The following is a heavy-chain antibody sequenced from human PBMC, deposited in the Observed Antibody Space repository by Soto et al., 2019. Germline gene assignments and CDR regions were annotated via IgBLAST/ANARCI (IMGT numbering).Heavy chain of an antibody. J-gene: IGHJ4*02. CDR1: GFNFSRYG. Sequence: QVHLVESGGGVVQPGRPLRLSCEASGFNFSRYGMHWVRQAPGKGLEWVGVIVRDGGQKQYADSVRGRFTISRDNSKNTLYLEMNSVTVEATAVYYCATDDDFEENGLDYWGQGSLVTVSS. D-gene: IGHD1-1*01. CDR2: IVRDGGQK. CDR3: ATDDDFEENGLDY. V-gene: IGHV3-33*01.